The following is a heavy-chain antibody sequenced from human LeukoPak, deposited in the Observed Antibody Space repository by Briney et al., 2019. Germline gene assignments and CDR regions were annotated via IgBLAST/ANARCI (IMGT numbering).Heavy chain of an antibody. D-gene: IGHD5-12*01. J-gene: IGHJ4*02. CDR3: AKTSGFFDC. CDR2: ISGSGGST. Sequence: GGSLRLSCAASGFTFSGYAITWVRQAPGKGLEWVSAISGSGGSTYYADSVRGRFTISRDNSKNTLFLQMSSLRAEDTAVYYCAKTSGFFDCWGQGTLVTVSS. V-gene: IGHV3-23*01. CDR1: GFTFSGYA.